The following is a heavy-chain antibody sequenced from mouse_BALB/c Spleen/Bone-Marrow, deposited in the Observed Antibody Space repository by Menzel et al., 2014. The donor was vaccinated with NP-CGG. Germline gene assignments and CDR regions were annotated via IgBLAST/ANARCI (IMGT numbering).Heavy chain of an antibody. CDR1: GYTFTSYW. V-gene: IGHV1-7*01. CDR2: INPSTGYT. J-gene: IGHJ3*01. D-gene: IGHD1-2*01. Sequence: VQLQQSGAELAKPGASVKMSCKASGYTFTSYWMHWVKQRPGQGLEWIGYINPSTGYTDYNQKFKDEATLTADKSSSTAYMQLSSLTSEDSAVYYCARVYYGYFFAYWGQGTLVTVSA. CDR3: ARVYYGYFFAY.